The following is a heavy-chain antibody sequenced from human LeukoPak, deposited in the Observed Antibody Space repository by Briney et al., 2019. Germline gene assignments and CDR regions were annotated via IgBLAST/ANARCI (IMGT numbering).Heavy chain of an antibody. V-gene: IGHV4-39*07. J-gene: IGHJ6*03. CDR1: GGSISSNSYY. CDR2: IYYSRST. CDR3: AKDLGPAYLYMDV. Sequence: SETLSLTCTVSGGSISSNSYYWGWIRQPPGKGLEWIGTIYYSRSTYYNPSLKSRVTISVDTSKNQFSLKLTSVTAADTAVYYCAKDLGPAYLYMDVWGKGTTVTISS. D-gene: IGHD3-16*01.